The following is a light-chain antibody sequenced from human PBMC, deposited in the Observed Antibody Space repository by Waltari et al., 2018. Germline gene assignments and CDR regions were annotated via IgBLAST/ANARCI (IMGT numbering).Light chain of an antibody. CDR1: SSDVGNYNL. CDR3: SSYAGGSIVI. Sequence: HSALTQPASVSGSLGQSITISCTGTSSDVGNYNLVSWYQQHRGKAPNRAIYEVSNRPLRCPSRFSGSKSVNAASLTISGLQAEGEADYYCSSYAGGSIVIFGGGTKVTVL. CDR2: EVS. V-gene: IGLV2-23*02. J-gene: IGLJ2*01.